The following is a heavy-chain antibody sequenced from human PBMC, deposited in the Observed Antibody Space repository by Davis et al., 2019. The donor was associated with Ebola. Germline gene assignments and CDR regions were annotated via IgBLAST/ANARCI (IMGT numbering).Heavy chain of an antibody. V-gene: IGHV3-23*01. CDR3: AIPSAGA. J-gene: IGHJ5*02. CDR2: IIGSGGIT. CDR1: GFTFSSYA. D-gene: IGHD1-14*01. Sequence: GESLKISCAASGFTFSSYAMSWVRQAPGKGLEWVSAIIGSGGITYYADSVKGRFTISRDNSKNTLYLQMNSLRAEDTAVYYCAIPSAGAWGQGTLVTVSS.